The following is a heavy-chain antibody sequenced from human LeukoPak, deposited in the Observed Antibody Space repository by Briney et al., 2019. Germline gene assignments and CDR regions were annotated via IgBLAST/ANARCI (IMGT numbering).Heavy chain of an antibody. D-gene: IGHD3-22*01. V-gene: IGHV1-18*01. CDR3: ARTPHYYYDSRWGPFDI. CDR2: ISAYNGST. CDR1: GYTFTSYG. J-gene: IGHJ3*02. Sequence: GASVKVSCKASGYTFTSYGISWVRQAPGQGLEWMGWISAYNGSTNYAQKLQGRVTMTTDTSTSTAYMELRSLRSDDTAVYYCARTPHYYYDSRWGPFDIWGQGTMVTVSS.